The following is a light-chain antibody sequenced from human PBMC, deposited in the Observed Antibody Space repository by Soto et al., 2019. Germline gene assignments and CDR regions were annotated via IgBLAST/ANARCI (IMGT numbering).Light chain of an antibody. CDR3: QQYYQWPSYT. V-gene: IGKV3-15*01. CDR2: TTS. Sequence: EILMTQSPATLSVSPGERITISCRASQTVGSNLAWYQQKPGQAPRLLIYTTSSRATGVPAKFSGSGSGTEFTLTINTLQPEDFAVYYCQQYYQWPSYTSGQGTK. CDR1: QTVGSN. J-gene: IGKJ2*01.